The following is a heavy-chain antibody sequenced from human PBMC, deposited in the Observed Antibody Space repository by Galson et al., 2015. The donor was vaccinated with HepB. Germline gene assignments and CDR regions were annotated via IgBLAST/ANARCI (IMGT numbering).Heavy chain of an antibody. D-gene: IGHD6-19*01. CDR2: ISSSSSTI. Sequence: SLRLSCAASGFTFSNYGMNWVRQAPGKGLEWVSYISSSSSTIYYADSVKGRFTISRDNAKKSLYLQMSSLRDEDTAVYYCARELAGGQWLVGVDYWGQGTLVTVSS. CDR3: ARELAGGQWLVGVDY. J-gene: IGHJ4*02. V-gene: IGHV3-48*02. CDR1: GFTFSNYG.